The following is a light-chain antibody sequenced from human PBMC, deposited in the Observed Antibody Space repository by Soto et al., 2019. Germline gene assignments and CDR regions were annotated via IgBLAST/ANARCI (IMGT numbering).Light chain of an antibody. CDR1: SNDIGGYNY. V-gene: IGLV2-14*01. Sequence: QSALTQPPSVSGSPGQSITISCTGTSNDIGGYNYVSWYQQHPGKAPRLMIYEVSNRPSGVSTRFSGSKSGNTASLTISGLQAEDEADYFCSSYTSSTTRVFGTGTKLTVL. CDR3: SSYTSSTTRV. CDR2: EVS. J-gene: IGLJ1*01.